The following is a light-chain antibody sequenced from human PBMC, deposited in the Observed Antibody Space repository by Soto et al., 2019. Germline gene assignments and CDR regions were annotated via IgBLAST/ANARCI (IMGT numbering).Light chain of an antibody. V-gene: IGKV3-11*01. J-gene: IGKJ1*01. CDR1: QSISSY. CDR2: DAS. CDR3: QQRSNWPPWP. Sequence: EILLTQSPATLSLFLGERATLSCRASQSISSYLAWYQQKPGQAPRLLIYDASNRATGIPARFSGSGSGTGFTLTISSLAPEDFAVYYCQQRSNWPPWPFGQGTKVEIK.